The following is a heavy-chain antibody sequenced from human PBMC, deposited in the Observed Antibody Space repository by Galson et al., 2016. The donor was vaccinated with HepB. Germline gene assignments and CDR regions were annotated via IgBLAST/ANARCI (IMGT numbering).Heavy chain of an antibody. CDR2: ISAYNGNT. J-gene: IGHJ4*02. CDR1: GYTFTSYG. D-gene: IGHD3-3*01. V-gene: IGHV1-18*01. CDR3: AREYDDFWRGYYPPLDY. Sequence: SVKVSCKASGYTFTSYGISWVRQAPGQGLEWMGWISAYNGNTNYAQKLQGRVTMTTDTSTSTADMELRSLRSDDTAVYYCAREYDDFWRGYYPPLDYWGQGTLVTVSS.